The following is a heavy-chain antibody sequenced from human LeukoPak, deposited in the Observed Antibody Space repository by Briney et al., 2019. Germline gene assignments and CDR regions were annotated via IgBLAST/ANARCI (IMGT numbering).Heavy chain of an antibody. CDR2: IKQDGSEK. CDR1: GFTFSSYW. J-gene: IGHJ4*02. CDR3: ARTLYYYDSSGYYSDY. D-gene: IGHD3-22*01. V-gene: IGHV3-7*01. Sequence: GGSLRLSCAASGFTFSSYWMSWVRQAPGKGLEWVANIKQDGSEKYYVDSVKGRFTISRDNAKNSLYLQMNSLRAEDTAVYYCARTLYYYDSSGYYSDYWGQRTLVTVSS.